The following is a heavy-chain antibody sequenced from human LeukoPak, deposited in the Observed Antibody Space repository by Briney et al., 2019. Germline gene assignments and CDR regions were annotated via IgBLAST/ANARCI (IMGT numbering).Heavy chain of an antibody. Sequence: PGGSLRLSCAASGFTFSKAWMTWVRQAPGKGLEWVGCIKSKTDGETTDYGAPVQGRFAILREDAKNTLYLEMNSLKTEDTGVYYCTTGVEKWGQGTRVIVSS. CDR1: GFTFSKAW. CDR3: TTGVEK. CDR2: IKSKTDGETT. D-gene: IGHD3-3*01. J-gene: IGHJ4*02. V-gene: IGHV3-15*01.